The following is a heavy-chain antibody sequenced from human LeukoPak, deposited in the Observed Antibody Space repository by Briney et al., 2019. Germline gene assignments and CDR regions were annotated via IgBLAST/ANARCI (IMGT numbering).Heavy chain of an antibody. CDR3: AKGYYYDSSGYFDY. V-gene: IGHV3-23*01. D-gene: IGHD3-22*01. J-gene: IGHJ4*02. Sequence: GGSLRLSCAASGFTFSSYAMSWVRQAPGKGLEWVSAISGSGSGSDYADSVKGRFTISIDNSNNTLYLQMNSLRAEDTGVYYCAKGYYYDSSGYFDYWGQGTLVTVSS. CDR2: ISGSGSGS. CDR1: GFTFSSYA.